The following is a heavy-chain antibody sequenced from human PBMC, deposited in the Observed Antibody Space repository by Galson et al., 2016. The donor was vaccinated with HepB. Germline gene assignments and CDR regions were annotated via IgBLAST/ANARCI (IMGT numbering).Heavy chain of an antibody. D-gene: IGHD3-22*01. CDR1: GGTFSSYS. CDR2: IIPLFDTA. J-gene: IGHJ3*02. Sequence: SVKVSCKASGGTFSSYSISWVRQAPGQGLEWMGGIIPLFDTANYAQKFQGRVTFTEDGSTSTAYMELSSLRPEDTAVYFCARDRDSGGSLTDAFDIWGQGTVVTVSS. V-gene: IGHV1-69*13. CDR3: ARDRDSGGSLTDAFDI.